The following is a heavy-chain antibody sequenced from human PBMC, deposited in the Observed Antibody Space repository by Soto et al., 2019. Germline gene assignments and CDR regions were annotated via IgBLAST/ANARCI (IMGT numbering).Heavy chain of an antibody. Sequence: QVQLQESGPGLVKPSETLSLTCAVSGDSISSYYCIWIRQPPGKGLESIGYLYYGRSANYNPSLNSRVTLSVDTSTNQCSLTLSSMTAADTAVYYCALRSMAVVPEYWGQGTLITVSS. CDR3: ALRSMAVVPEY. J-gene: IGHJ4*02. CDR2: LYYGRSA. D-gene: IGHD3-22*01. CDR1: GDSISSYY. V-gene: IGHV4-59*01.